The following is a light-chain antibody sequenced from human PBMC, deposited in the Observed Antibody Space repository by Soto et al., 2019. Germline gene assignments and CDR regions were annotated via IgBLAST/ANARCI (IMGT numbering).Light chain of an antibody. J-gene: IGKJ2*01. CDR2: AAS. CDR1: RSFASSY. CDR3: QQYGASPPYT. Sequence: EIVLTQSPGTLSLSPGERATLSCRASRSFASSYLAWYQRKPGQAPRLLIYAASIRATGVPDRFSGSGSGTDFTLTISRLEPEDSAVYYCQQYGASPPYTFGQGTKVEIK. V-gene: IGKV3-20*01.